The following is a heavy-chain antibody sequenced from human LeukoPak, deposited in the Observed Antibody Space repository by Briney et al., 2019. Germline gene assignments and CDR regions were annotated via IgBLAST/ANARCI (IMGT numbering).Heavy chain of an antibody. CDR1: GYSFTNYW. D-gene: IGHD3-10*01. Sequence: GESLKISCEGSGYSFTNYWIGWVRQMPGKGLECMGIIYPGDSETRYSPSFQGQVTISADRSISTAYLQWSSLKASDTAMYYCARQRVPARGYDAFDIWGQGTMVTVSS. V-gene: IGHV5-51*01. CDR3: ARQRVPARGYDAFDI. CDR2: IYPGDSET. J-gene: IGHJ3*02.